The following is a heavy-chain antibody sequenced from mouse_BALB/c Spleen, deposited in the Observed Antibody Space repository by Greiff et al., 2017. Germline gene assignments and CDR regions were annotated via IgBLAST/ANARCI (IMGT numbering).Heavy chain of an antibody. J-gene: IGHJ4*01. CDR1: GYSFTSYW. Sequence: VQLKQSGPQLVRPGASVKISCKASGYSFTSYWMHWVKQRPGQGLEWIGMIHPSDSETRLNQKFKDKATLTVDKSSSTAYMQLSSPTSEDSAVYYCARYWDGYAMDYWGQGTSVTVSS. CDR3: ARYWDGYAMDY. V-gene: IGHV1S126*01. CDR2: IHPSDSET. D-gene: IGHD4-1*01.